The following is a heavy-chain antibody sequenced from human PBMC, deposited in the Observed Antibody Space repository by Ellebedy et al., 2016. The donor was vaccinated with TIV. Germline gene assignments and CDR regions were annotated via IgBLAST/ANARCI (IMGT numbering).Heavy chain of an antibody. CDR2: INSDGSGT. CDR1: GFIVSRNY. Sequence: PGGSLRLSCAASGFIVSRNYMSWVRQAPGKGLEWLSGINSDGSGTSYADSVKGRFTISRDNAKNTLYLQMNSLRAEDTAVYYCAATGINMIVDWGQGTLVTVSS. V-gene: IGHV3-74*01. CDR3: AATGINMIVD. D-gene: IGHD3-22*01. J-gene: IGHJ4*02.